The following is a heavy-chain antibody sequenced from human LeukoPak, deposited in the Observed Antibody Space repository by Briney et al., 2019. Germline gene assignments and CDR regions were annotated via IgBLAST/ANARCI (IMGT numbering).Heavy chain of an antibody. V-gene: IGHV1-46*01. J-gene: IGHJ3*01. CDR3: ASEGMASAFDV. Sequence: GASVKVSCKASRDTFINDYIHWVRQAPGQGLEWMGVIIPAGDSTSYAQKFEDRLTLTRDMSTSTLYLDMRNLRSDDTAVYYCASEGMASAFDVWGQGTVVTVSS. CDR1: RDTFINDY. D-gene: IGHD5-24*01. CDR2: IIPAGDST.